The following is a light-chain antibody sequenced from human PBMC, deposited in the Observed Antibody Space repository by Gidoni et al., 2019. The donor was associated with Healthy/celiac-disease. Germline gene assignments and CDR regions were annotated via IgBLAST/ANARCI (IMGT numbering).Light chain of an antibody. CDR1: QSVSSSY. CDR2: GAS. Sequence: IVLTQSTGTLSLSPGERATLSCRASQSVSSSYLAWYQQKPGQAPRLLIYGASSRATGIPDRFSGSGSGTDFTLTISRLEPEDFAVYYCQQYGSSPPATFGQGTRLEIK. CDR3: QQYGSSPPAT. J-gene: IGKJ5*01. V-gene: IGKV3-20*01.